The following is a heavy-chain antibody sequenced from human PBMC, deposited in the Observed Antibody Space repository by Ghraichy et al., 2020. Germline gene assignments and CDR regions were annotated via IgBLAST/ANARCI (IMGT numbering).Heavy chain of an antibody. D-gene: IGHD1-1*01. CDR1: GFTVSSNY. CDR3: ARLEGVASYYFDY. Sequence: GGSLRLSCAASGFTVSSNYMSWVRQAPGKGLEWVSVIYSGGSTYYADSVKGRFTISRDNSKNTLYLQMNSLRAEDTAVYYCARLEGVASYYFDYWGQGTLVTVSS. CDR2: IYSGGST. V-gene: IGHV3-53*01. J-gene: IGHJ4*02.